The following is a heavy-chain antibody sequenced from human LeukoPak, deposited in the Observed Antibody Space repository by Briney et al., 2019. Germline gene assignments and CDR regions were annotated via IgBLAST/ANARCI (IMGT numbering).Heavy chain of an antibody. CDR2: ITIGGTTT. D-gene: IGHD1-26*01. Sequence: EGSLRLSCAASGFTFSRYAMAWVRQGPGKGLEWVSGITIGGTTTYYADSVEGRFTISRDNSKNSVSLQMNSLRAEDSAIYYCARDSGSFSFDYWGQGALVTVSS. CDR3: ARDSGSFSFDY. V-gene: IGHV3-23*01. J-gene: IGHJ4*02. CDR1: GFTFSRYA.